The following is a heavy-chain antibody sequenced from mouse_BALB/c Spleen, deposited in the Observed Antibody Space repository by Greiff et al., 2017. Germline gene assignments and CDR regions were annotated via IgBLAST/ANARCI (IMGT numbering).Heavy chain of an antibody. CDR2: ISSGGST. Sequence: EVKLMESGGGLVKPGGSLKLSCAASGFTFSSYAMSWVRQTPEKRLEWVASISSGGSTYYPDSVKGRFTISRDNAKNTLYLQMSSLKSEDTAMYYCARQGGNWFAYWGQGTLVTVSA. CDR3: ARQGGNWFAY. V-gene: IGHV5-6-5*01. CDR1: GFTFSSYA. D-gene: IGHD2-1*01. J-gene: IGHJ3*01.